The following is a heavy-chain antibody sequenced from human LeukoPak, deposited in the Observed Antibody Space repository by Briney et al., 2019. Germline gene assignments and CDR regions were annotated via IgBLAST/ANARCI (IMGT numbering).Heavy chain of an antibody. V-gene: IGHV3-7*03. J-gene: IGHJ4*01. CDR1: GFTFSSHW. CDR2: IKLDGSGK. CDR3: ARPSCSGGTCFDY. D-gene: IGHD2-15*01. Sequence: PGGSLTLSCAASGFTFSSHWMSWVRQAPGKGPEWVAHIKLDGSGKYYVDSMEGRFSISRDNAKNSLFLQMSSLRAEDTAVYYCARPSCSGGTCFDYWGHGVLVTVSS.